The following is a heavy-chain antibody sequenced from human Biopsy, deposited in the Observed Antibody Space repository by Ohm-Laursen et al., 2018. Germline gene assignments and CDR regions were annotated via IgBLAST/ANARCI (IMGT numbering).Heavy chain of an antibody. Sequence: SVNASCKASRYTFTGYHVHSVRQAPGQGLEWMGWINAKTGDTNYAQKFQGRVTMTRDTSISTAYVDLSSLRSDDTAVYYCTRGGYYYDSLAYYYWFDPWGQGTLVTVSS. CDR1: RYTFTGYH. V-gene: IGHV1-2*02. CDR2: INAKTGDT. D-gene: IGHD3-22*01. CDR3: TRGGYYYDSLAYYYWFDP. J-gene: IGHJ5*02.